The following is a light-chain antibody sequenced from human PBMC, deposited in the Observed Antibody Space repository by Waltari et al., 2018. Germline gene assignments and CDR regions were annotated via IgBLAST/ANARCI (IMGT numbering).Light chain of an antibody. Sequence: DIQMTQSPSSLSASVGYRVTITCRASQSINSYLNWYHHKPGKAPKLLIYAASSLQSEVPSNFSGSGSGTDFTLTIRSLQPEDSATYYCQQTYGTSVTFGGGTKVEIK. CDR1: QSINSY. CDR2: AAS. CDR3: QQTYGTSVT. J-gene: IGKJ4*01. V-gene: IGKV1-39*01.